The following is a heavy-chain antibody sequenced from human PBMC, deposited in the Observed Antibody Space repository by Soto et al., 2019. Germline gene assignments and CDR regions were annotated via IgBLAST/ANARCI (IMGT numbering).Heavy chain of an antibody. CDR2: ISYDGSNK. D-gene: IGHD2-15*01. CDR1: GLTFSNYA. V-gene: IGHV3-30-3*01. Sequence: QVQLVESGGGVVQPGRSLRLSCAASGLTFSNYAMHWVRQTPGRGLEWVAVISYDGSNKNYADSVEGRFTISRDNPKNTLYLQMNSLRAEDTAVYHCARVKYCSGGSCGMDVWGQGTTVTVSS. CDR3: ARVKYCSGGSCGMDV. J-gene: IGHJ6*02.